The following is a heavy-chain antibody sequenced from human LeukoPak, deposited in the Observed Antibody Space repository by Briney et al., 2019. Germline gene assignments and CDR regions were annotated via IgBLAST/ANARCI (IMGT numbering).Heavy chain of an antibody. Sequence: GGSLRLSCAASGFTFSSYAMHWVRQAPGKGLEWVAVISYDGSNKYYADSVKGRFTISRDNSKNTLYLQMNSLRAEDTAVYYCARPPSSSSAFYYYYYYMDVWGKGTTVTVSS. D-gene: IGHD6-6*01. V-gene: IGHV3-30*04. CDR1: GFTFSSYA. CDR2: ISYDGSNK. J-gene: IGHJ6*03. CDR3: ARPPSSSSAFYYYYYYMDV.